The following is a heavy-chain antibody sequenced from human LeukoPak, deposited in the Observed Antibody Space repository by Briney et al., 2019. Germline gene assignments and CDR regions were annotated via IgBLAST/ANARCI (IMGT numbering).Heavy chain of an antibody. Sequence: ASVKVSCKVSGYTLTELSMHWVRQAPGKWLEWMGGFDPEDGETIYAQKFQGRVTMTEDTSTDTAYMELSSLRSEDTAVYYCATFPAQYSSSWYYFAYWGQGTLVTVSS. CDR3: ATFPAQYSSSWYYFAY. CDR2: FDPEDGET. D-gene: IGHD6-13*01. CDR1: GYTLTELS. V-gene: IGHV1-24*01. J-gene: IGHJ4*02.